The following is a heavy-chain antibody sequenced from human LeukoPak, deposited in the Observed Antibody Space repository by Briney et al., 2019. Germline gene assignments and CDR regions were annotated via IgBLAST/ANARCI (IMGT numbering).Heavy chain of an antibody. CDR3: ARSGTVTTWNY. Sequence: GRSLRLSCAASGFTFSSYGMHWVRQAPGKGLEWVAVIWYDGSNKYYADSVKGRFTISRDNSKNTLYLQMNSLRAEDTAVYYCARSGTVTTWNYWGQGTLVTVSS. CDR1: GFTFSSYG. V-gene: IGHV3-33*01. CDR2: IWYDGSNK. D-gene: IGHD4-17*01. J-gene: IGHJ4*02.